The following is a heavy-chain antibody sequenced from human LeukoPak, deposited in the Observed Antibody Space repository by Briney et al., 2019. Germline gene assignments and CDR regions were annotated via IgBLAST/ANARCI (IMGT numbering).Heavy chain of an antibody. J-gene: IGHJ6*02. Sequence: GRSLRLSCAASGFTFDDYAMHWVRRAPGKGLEWVSGISWNSGSIGYADSVKGRFTISRDNAKNSLYLQMNSLRAEDTALYYCAKDVDTAMVTGGMDVWGQGTTVTVSS. CDR2: ISWNSGSI. CDR3: AKDVDTAMVTGGMDV. V-gene: IGHV3-9*01. D-gene: IGHD5-18*01. CDR1: GFTFDDYA.